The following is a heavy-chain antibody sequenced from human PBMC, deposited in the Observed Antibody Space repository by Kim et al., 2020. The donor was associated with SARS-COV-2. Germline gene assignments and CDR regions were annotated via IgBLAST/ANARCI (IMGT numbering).Heavy chain of an antibody. CDR3: ARDVPLYSRGWYPDDY. D-gene: IGHD6-19*01. V-gene: IGHV3-33*01. J-gene: IGHJ4*02. Sequence: GGSLRLSCAASGFTFSSYGMHWVRQAPGKGLEWVAVIWYDGSNKYYADSVKGRFTISRDNSKNTLYLQMNSLRAEDTAVYYCARDVPLYSRGWYPDDYWGQGTLVTVSS. CDR1: GFTFSSYG. CDR2: IWYDGSNK.